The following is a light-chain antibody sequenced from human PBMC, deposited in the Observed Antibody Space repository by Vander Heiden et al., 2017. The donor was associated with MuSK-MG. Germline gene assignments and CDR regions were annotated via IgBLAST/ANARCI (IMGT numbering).Light chain of an antibody. CDR1: QSISSY. CDR2: AAS. Sequence: ILTCRASQSISSYLNWYQQKPGKAPKLLIYAASSLQSGVPSRFSGSGSGTDFTLTISSLQPEDFATYYCQQSDSTPPLTFGGGTKVEIK. CDR3: QQSDSTPPLT. J-gene: IGKJ4*01. V-gene: IGKV1-39*01.